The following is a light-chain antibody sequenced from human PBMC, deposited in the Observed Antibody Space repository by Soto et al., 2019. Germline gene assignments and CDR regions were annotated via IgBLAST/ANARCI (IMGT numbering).Light chain of an antibody. CDR3: QQYGSSQWT. J-gene: IGKJ1*01. Sequence: EIVLTQSPGTLSLSPGERATLSCRASQSISSNYLAWYQQKPGQAPRLLIYGASSRATGIPDRFSGSGSGTEFNLTISRLEPEDFAVYYCQQYGSSQWTFGQGTKVEIK. CDR1: QSISSNY. CDR2: GAS. V-gene: IGKV3-20*01.